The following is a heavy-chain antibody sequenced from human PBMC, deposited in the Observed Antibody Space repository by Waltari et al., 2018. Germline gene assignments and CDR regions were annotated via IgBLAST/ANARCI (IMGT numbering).Heavy chain of an antibody. V-gene: IGHV1-8*02. D-gene: IGHD2-21*01. J-gene: IGHJ5*02. Sequence: QLQLVQSGAEVLKPGASVKVSCQASGYTFINYEINWVRQATGQGLEWLGWVNPQSGATAYEQKFQGRITMTWDTSMSTAYMELSNLRSDDTAVLYCARGRDVFANFDYNWFDPWGQGTLVTVSS. CDR1: GYTFINYE. CDR2: VNPQSGAT. CDR3: ARGRDVFANFDYNWFDP.